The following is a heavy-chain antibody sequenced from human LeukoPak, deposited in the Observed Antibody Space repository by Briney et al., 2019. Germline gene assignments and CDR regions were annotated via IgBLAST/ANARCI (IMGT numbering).Heavy chain of an antibody. V-gene: IGHV3-23*01. CDR3: AKDRLRGVIPYYFDY. D-gene: IGHD3-10*01. CDR1: GFTFSSYA. CDR2: ISGSGGST. J-gene: IGHJ4*02. Sequence: GGSLRLSCAASGFTFSSYAMSWVRQAPGKGLEWVSAISGSGGSTHYADSVKGRFTISRDNSKNTLYLQMNSLRAEDTAVYYCAKDRLRGVIPYYFDYWGQGTLVTVSS.